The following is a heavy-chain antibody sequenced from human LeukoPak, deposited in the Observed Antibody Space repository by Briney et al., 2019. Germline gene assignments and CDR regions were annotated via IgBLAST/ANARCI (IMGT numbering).Heavy chain of an antibody. Sequence: GGSLRLSCAASGFTFNTFGMHWVRQAPGQGLEWVAAIWFDGSVKHYSDAVKGRFTISRDNSLNTLYLQTNSLRVEDTAIYYCAKDTAVQFLEPAFWGQGTLVTVSS. CDR2: IWFDGSVK. CDR1: GFTFNTFG. CDR3: AKDTAVQFLEPAF. J-gene: IGHJ4*02. D-gene: IGHD3-3*01. V-gene: IGHV3-33*06.